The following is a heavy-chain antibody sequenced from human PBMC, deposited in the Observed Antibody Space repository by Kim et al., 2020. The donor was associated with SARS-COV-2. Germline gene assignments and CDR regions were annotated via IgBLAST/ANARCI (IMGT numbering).Heavy chain of an antibody. CDR3: VKDQGYCSSISCNKFDY. J-gene: IGHJ4*02. D-gene: IGHD2-2*01. CDR1: GFTFSTYA. Sequence: GGSLRLSCAASGFTFSTYAMHWVRQAPGKGLEWVAVTSYDGSNKDHADSVKGRFTISKDNSRNTLYLQMNSLRPEDTAVYYCVKDQGYCSSISCNKFDYWGQGTLVTVSS. V-gene: IGHV3-30*04. CDR2: TSYDGSNK.